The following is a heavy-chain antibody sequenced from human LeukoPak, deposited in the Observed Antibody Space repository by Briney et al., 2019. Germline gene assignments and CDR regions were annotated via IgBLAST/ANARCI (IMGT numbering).Heavy chain of an antibody. Sequence: ASVKVSCKASGYTFTSYDINWVRQAPGQGLEWMGWINPNSGGTNYAQKFQGRVTMTRDTSISTAYMELSRLRSDDTAVYYCAREGYGSGSYYGMDVWGQGTTVTVSS. J-gene: IGHJ6*02. CDR3: AREGYGSGSYYGMDV. V-gene: IGHV1-2*02. CDR1: GYTFTSYD. CDR2: INPNSGGT. D-gene: IGHD3-10*01.